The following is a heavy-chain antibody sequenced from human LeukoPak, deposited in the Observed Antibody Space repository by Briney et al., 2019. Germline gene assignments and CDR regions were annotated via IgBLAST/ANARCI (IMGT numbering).Heavy chain of an antibody. J-gene: IGHJ4*02. D-gene: IGHD2-2*01. V-gene: IGHV5-51*01. CDR3: ARHLPAGNAYYFDY. Sequence: GEALMISCKGSGYSFTSYWIGWVRQMPGKGLEWMGIIYPGDSDTRYSPSFQGQVTLSADKSISTAYLQWSSLKASDTAMYYCARHLPAGNAYYFDYWGQGTLVTVSS. CDR2: IYPGDSDT. CDR1: GYSFTSYW.